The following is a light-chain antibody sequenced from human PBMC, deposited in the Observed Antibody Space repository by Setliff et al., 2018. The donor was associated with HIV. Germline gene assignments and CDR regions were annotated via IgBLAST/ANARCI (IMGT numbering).Light chain of an antibody. Sequence: QSVLAQPASVSGSPGQSITISCTGNNSNVGKYDFVSWYQQHPDKAPKLMIYDVNNRPLGVSNRFSGSKSGNTASLTISGLQAEDEADYYCSSYTFSSIYVFGTGTKVT. V-gene: IGLV2-14*03. CDR1: NSNVGKYDF. J-gene: IGLJ1*01. CDR2: DVN. CDR3: SSYTFSSIYV.